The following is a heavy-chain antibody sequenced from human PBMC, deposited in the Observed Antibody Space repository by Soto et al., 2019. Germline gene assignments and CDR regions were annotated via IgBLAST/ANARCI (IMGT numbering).Heavy chain of an antibody. J-gene: IGHJ6*02. CDR2: ISYDGGKK. CDR1: GFIFSNYD. Sequence: HPGGSLRLSCAASGFIFSNYDIHWVRQAPGRGLEWVTVISYDGGKKYYTDSVKGRFTISRDNSKKTLYLQMNGLRAEDTAVYYCAKPSFDPYGMDVWGQGTTVTVSS. V-gene: IGHV3-30*19. CDR3: AKPSFDPYGMDV.